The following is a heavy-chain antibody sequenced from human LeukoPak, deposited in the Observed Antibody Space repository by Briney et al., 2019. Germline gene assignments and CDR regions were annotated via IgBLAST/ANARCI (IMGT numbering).Heavy chain of an antibody. V-gene: IGHV1-18*01. CDR1: GYTFNNYG. D-gene: IGHD3-16*02. CDR2: ISAYNGNT. CDR3: ARRLITFGGVTVKRHATFDY. J-gene: IGHJ4*02. Sequence: GASVKVSCKASGYTFNNYGINWVRQAPGQGLEWMGWISAYNGNTNYAQKLQGRVTLTTDTSTNTAYMELRSLRSDDTAVYYCARRLITFGGVTVKRHATFDYWGQGTLVTVSS.